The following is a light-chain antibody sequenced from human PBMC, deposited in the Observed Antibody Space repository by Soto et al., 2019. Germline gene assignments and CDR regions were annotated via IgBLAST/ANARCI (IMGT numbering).Light chain of an antibody. CDR1: QSVSSN. J-gene: IGKJ4*01. CDR3: QQYNNWPPNT. V-gene: IGKV3-15*01. CDR2: GAS. Sequence: EIVMTQSPATLSVSPGERATLSCRASQSVSSNLAWYQQNPGQAPRLLIYGASTRATGIPARFSGSGSGTEFTLTIRSLQSEDFAVYYCQQYNNWPPNTFGGGTKVEIK.